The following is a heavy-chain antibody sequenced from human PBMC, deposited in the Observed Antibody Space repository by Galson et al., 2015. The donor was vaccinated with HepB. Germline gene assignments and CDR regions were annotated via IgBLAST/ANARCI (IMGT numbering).Heavy chain of an antibody. J-gene: IGHJ5*02. Sequence: VSCKASGYTFTSYGISWVRQAPGQGLEWMGWISAYNGNTNYAQKLQGRVTMTTDTSTSTAYMELRSLRSDDTAVYYCARENVRGVRNNRNWFDPWGQGTLVTVSS. CDR3: ARENVRGVRNNRNWFDP. D-gene: IGHD3-10*01. CDR2: ISAYNGNT. V-gene: IGHV1-18*04. CDR1: GYTFTSYG.